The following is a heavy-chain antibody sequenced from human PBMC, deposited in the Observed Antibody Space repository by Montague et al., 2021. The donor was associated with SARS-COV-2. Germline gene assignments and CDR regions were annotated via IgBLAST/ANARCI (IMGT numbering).Heavy chain of an antibody. CDR1: GGPLSPFY. Sequence: SETLSLTCTVYGGPLSPFYWSWLRQPPGKGLEWIGYIFYNGNTRYNPSLKSRLTFSVDTSKNQFSLELRSVTAADAGVYYCGGGQAGDDWGQGTTVTVSS. V-gene: IGHV4-59*08. CDR2: IFYNGNT. D-gene: IGHD2-15*01. J-gene: IGHJ6*02. CDR3: GGGQAGDD.